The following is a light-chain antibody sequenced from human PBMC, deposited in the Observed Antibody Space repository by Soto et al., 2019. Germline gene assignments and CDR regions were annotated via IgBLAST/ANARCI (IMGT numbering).Light chain of an antibody. V-gene: IGKV1-39*01. CDR1: QSITTY. J-gene: IGKJ5*01. CDR3: QQLNSYPIT. CDR2: AAS. Sequence: DIQMTQSPSSLSASVGDRVTITCRAGQSITTYLNWYQQKPGKAPNLLIYAASRLQSGVPSRFSGSGSGTDFTLTISSLQPEDFATYYCQQLNSYPITLGQGTRLEIK.